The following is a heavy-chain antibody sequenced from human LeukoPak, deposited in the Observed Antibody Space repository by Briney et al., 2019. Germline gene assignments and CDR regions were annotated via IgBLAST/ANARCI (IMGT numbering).Heavy chain of an antibody. CDR1: GGSISSGGYS. CDR2: IYHSGST. V-gene: IGHV4-30-2*01. CDR3: ARGQGQWLARVLGY. J-gene: IGHJ4*02. D-gene: IGHD6-19*01. Sequence: PSETLSLTCAVSGGSISSGGYSWSWIRQPPGKGLEWIGYIYHSGSTYYNPSLKSRVTISVDTSKNQFSLKLSSVTAADTAVYYCARGQGQWLARVLGYWGQGTLVTVSS.